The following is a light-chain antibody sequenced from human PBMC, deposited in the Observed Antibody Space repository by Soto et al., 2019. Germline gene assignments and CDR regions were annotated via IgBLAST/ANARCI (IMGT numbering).Light chain of an antibody. CDR3: QHYNSYSEA. V-gene: IGKV2-28*01. CDR2: LGS. CDR1: QSLLHSNGYNY. Sequence: DIVMTQSPLSLPVTPGEPASISCRSSQSLLHSNGYNYLDWYLQKPGQSPQLLFYLGSNRASGVPDRFSGSGSGTEFTLTISSLQPDDFATYYCQHYNSYSEAFGQGTKVDIK. J-gene: IGKJ1*01.